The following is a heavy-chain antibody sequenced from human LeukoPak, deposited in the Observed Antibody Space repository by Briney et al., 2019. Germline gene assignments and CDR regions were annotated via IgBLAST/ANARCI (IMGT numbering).Heavy chain of an antibody. CDR1: GGSISSGGYY. CDR3: ARWMATITPYFDY. Sequence: SETLSLTCTVSGGSISSGGYYWSWIRQHPGKGLEWIGYIYYSGSTYYNPSLKSRVTISVDTSKSQFSLKLSSVTAADTAVYYCARWMATITPYFDYWGQGTLVTVSS. D-gene: IGHD5-24*01. CDR2: IYYSGST. V-gene: IGHV4-31*03. J-gene: IGHJ4*02.